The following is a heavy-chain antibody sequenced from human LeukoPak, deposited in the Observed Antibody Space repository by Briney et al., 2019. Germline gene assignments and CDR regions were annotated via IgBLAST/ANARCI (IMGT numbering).Heavy chain of an antibody. CDR1: GFTFRSYS. D-gene: IGHD1-26*01. CDR3: ATSDSYQSGSYSY. J-gene: IGHJ4*02. CDR2: ITTSSYI. V-gene: IGHV3-21*01. Sequence: GGSLRLSCAASGFTFRSYSMNWVRQAPGKGLEWVSSITTSSYIYYADSVKGRFTISRDNAKNSLYLQMNRLRAEDTAVYYCATSDSYQSGSYSYWGQGTLVTVSS.